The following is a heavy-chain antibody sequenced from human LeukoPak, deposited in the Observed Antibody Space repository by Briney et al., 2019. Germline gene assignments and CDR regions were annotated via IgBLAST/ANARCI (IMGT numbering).Heavy chain of an antibody. CDR3: LLEWYDAFDI. V-gene: IGHV3-7*01. CDR2: MNQDGSEK. Sequence: GGSLRLSCEASGVTFVKYCMSWVRPAPGKGPEWGANMNQDGSEKYYVDSVKERFTISRDNAKNALYLQMNNLRAEDTAVYYCLLEWYDAFDIWGQGTMVTVSS. J-gene: IGHJ3*02. CDR1: GVTFVKYC. D-gene: IGHD3-3*01.